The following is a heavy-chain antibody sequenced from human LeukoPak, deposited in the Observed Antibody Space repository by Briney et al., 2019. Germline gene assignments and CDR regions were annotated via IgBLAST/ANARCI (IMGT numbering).Heavy chain of an antibody. CDR3: ARDRGDHTDYYYYMDV. D-gene: IGHD3-10*01. V-gene: IGHV4-39*07. CDR1: RGSIISSSYS. CDR2: ISSTISYTGST. Sequence: SETLSLTCTVSRGSIISSSYSWGWIRQPPGKGLEWIGTISSTISYTGSTYYNPSLEGRVTISVDTSKNQFSLRLSSVTAADTAIYYCARDRGDHTDYYYYMDVWGKGTTVTVSS. J-gene: IGHJ6*03.